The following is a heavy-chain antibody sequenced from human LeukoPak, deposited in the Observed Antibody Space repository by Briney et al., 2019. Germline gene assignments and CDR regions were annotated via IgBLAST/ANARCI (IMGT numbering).Heavy chain of an antibody. CDR2: IKQDGIEK. J-gene: IGHJ4*02. V-gene: IGHV3-7*01. CDR1: GFTFSSYW. D-gene: IGHD6-19*01. CDR3: ARDLEYSSGWGQGDYFDY. Sequence: PGGSLRLSCAASGFTFSSYWMSWVRQAPGKGLEWVANIKQDGIEKHYVDSVKGRFTISRDNAKNSLYLQMNSLRAEDTAVYYCARDLEYSSGWGQGDYFDYWGQGTLVTVSS.